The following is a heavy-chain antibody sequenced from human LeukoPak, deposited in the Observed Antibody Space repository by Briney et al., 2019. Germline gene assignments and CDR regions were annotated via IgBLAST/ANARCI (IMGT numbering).Heavy chain of an antibody. V-gene: IGHV5-51*01. J-gene: IGHJ4*02. CDR1: GYIFTNYW. CDR2: IYPGDSGT. CDR3: ARLGTAIVARYLDY. D-gene: IGHD5-18*01. Sequence: HGESLKISCQASGYIFTNYWIAWVRQLPGKGLEWMGSIYPGDSGTRYSPSFQGQGTISADKSIGTAYLQWSSLKASDTAMYYCARLGTAIVARYLDYWGQGTLVTASS.